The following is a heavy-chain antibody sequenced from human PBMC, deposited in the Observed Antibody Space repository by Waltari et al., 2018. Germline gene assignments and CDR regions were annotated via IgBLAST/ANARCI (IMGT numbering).Heavy chain of an antibody. CDR1: GFTFSSYG. D-gene: IGHD3-3*01. J-gene: IGHJ4*02. Sequence: QVQLVESGGGVVQPGRSLRLSCAASGFTFSSYGMPWVRQAPGKGREWVAVIWYDGSNKYYADSVKGRFTISRDNSKNTLYLQMNSLRAEDTAMYYCAKGPTISDYWGQGTLVTVSS. CDR3: AKGPTISDY. CDR2: IWYDGSNK. V-gene: IGHV3-33*08.